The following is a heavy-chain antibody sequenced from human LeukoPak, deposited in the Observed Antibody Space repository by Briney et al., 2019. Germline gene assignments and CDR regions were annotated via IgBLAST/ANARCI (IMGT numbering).Heavy chain of an antibody. CDR2: IYYSGST. CDR3: ARGLRGDTYGPFED. J-gene: IGHJ4*02. V-gene: IGHV4-59*01. D-gene: IGHD5-18*01. CDR1: GGSISSYY. Sequence: PSETLSLTCTVSGGSISSYYWSWIRQAPGKGLEWIGYIYYSGSTNDNPSLKSRVTMSLDTSKNQFSLKLSSVTAADTAVYYCARGLRGDTYGPFEDWGQGTQVTVSS.